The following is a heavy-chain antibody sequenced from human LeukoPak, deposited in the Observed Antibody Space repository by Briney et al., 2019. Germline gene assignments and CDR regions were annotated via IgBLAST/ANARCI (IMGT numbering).Heavy chain of an antibody. V-gene: IGHV1-8*01. CDR2: MNPNSGNT. Sequence: ASVKVSCKASGYTFTSYDINWVRQAPGQGLEWMGWMNPNSGNTGYAQKFQGRVTMTRNTSISTAYMELSSLRSEDTAVYYCARDASVPQHPDGFDYWGQGTLVTVSS. CDR1: GYTFTSYD. D-gene: IGHD6-13*01. J-gene: IGHJ4*02. CDR3: ARDASVPQHPDGFDY.